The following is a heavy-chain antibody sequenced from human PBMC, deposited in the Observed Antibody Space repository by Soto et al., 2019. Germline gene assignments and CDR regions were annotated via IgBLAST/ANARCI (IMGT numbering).Heavy chain of an antibody. Sequence: EVQLVESGGGLVQPGGSLRLSCAASGFTFSSYSMNWVRQAPGKGLEWVSYISSSSSTIYYADSVKGRFTISRDNAKNSLYLQMNSLRDEDTAVYYCVRTWDIVVVVANYYYGMDVWGQGTTVTVSS. D-gene: IGHD2-15*01. CDR3: VRTWDIVVVVANYYYGMDV. CDR2: ISSSSSTI. J-gene: IGHJ6*02. V-gene: IGHV3-48*02. CDR1: GFTFSSYS.